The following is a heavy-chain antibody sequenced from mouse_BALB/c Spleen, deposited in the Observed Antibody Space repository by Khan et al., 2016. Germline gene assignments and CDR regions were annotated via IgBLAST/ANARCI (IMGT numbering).Heavy chain of an antibody. V-gene: IGHV1S135*01. CDR3: ARSNGNYLTWFAY. D-gene: IGHD2-1*01. CDR1: GYSFTGYN. Sequence: VQLQQSGPELEKPGTSVKISCKASGYSFTGYNMNWVKQSNGKSLEWIGNIDPYYGGTGYNQNFKGKATLTVDKSSSTAYMQLKSLTSEDSAVYYGARSNGNYLTWFAYWGQGTLVTVSA. J-gene: IGHJ3*01. CDR2: IDPYYGGT.